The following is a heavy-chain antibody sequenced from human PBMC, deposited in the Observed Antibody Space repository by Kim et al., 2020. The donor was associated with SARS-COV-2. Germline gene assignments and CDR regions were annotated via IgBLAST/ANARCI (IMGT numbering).Heavy chain of an antibody. V-gene: IGHV4-39*01. D-gene: IGHD6-6*01. J-gene: IGHJ4*02. Sequence: YYDPSLRSRVTISVDTSKNQFSLKLSAVTAADTAVYYCARLSEYSSSNDYWGQGTLVTVSS. CDR3: ARLSEYSSSNDY.